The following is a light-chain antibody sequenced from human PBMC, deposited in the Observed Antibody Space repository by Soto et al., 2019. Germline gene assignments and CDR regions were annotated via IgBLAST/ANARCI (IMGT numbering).Light chain of an antibody. CDR2: EVV. J-gene: IGLJ1*01. CDR3: KSYAGSNTYV. CDR1: KNLIGVYDF. Sequence: SALTQPACASGAERPPGSVSCTVSKNLIGVYDFVSWYQHHPGKAPRLIIYEVVQRPSGVPDRFSGSKSGNTVSLTVSGLQAADEADYFCKSYAGSNTYVFGSGTQVSIL. V-gene: IGLV2-8*01.